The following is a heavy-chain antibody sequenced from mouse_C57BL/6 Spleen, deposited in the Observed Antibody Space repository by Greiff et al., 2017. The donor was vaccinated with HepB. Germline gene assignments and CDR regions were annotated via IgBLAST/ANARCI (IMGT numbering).Heavy chain of an antibody. CDR1: GYTFTSYW. D-gene: IGHD1-1*01. J-gene: IGHJ1*03. CDR3: ARSGAKWYFDV. CDR2: IHPNSGST. Sequence: QVQLQQPGAELVKPGASVKLSCKASGYTFTSYWMQWVKQRPGQGLEWIGMIHPNSGSTNYNEKFKSKATLTVDKSSSTAYMQLSSLTSEDSAVYYCARSGAKWYFDVWGTGTTVTVSS. V-gene: IGHV1-64*01.